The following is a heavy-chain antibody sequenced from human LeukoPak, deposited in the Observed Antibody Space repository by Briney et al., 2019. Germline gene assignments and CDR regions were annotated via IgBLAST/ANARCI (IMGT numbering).Heavy chain of an antibody. J-gene: IGHJ4*02. Sequence: ASVKVSCKASGYTFTSYGISWVRQAPGQGLEWMGWINTNTGNPTYAQGFTGRFVFSLDTSVSTAYLQISSLKAEDTAVYYCARDLHYYDSSGSTWDYWGQGTLVTVSS. CDR3: ARDLHYYDSSGSTWDY. V-gene: IGHV7-4-1*02. CDR1: GYTFTSYG. D-gene: IGHD3-22*01. CDR2: INTNTGNP.